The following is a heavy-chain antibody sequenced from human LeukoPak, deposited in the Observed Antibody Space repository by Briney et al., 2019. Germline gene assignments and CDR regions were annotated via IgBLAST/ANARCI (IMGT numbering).Heavy chain of an antibody. D-gene: IGHD6-13*01. Sequence: GGSLRLSCAASGFTFSSYAMSWVRQAPGKGLEWVSAISGSGGSTYYADSVKGRFTISRDNSKNTLYLQMNILSAEDTAVYYCAKGLRRIAAAFSRAFDIWGQGTMVTVSS. CDR2: ISGSGGST. CDR1: GFTFSSYA. J-gene: IGHJ3*02. CDR3: AKGLRRIAAAFSRAFDI. V-gene: IGHV3-23*01.